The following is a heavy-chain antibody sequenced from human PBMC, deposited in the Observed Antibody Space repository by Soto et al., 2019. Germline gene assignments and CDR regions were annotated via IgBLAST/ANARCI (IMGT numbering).Heavy chain of an antibody. D-gene: IGHD1-26*01. J-gene: IGHJ3*01. CDR1: GGPFSTNA. CDR3: ARENGGTYNGAFEL. V-gene: IGHV1-69*01. CDR2: IIFVFNTS. Sequence: QVQLVQSGAGVRKPGSSVKVSCEASGGPFSTNALSWVRQAPGQGLEWIGGIIFVFNTSNYAQKFQGRVTIIADASTRTVYLELRSLTSDDTAVYYCARENGGTYNGAFELWGQGTMVTVSS.